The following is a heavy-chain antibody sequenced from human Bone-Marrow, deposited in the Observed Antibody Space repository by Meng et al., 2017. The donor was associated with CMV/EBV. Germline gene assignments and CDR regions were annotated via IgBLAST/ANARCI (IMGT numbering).Heavy chain of an antibody. D-gene: IGHD1-26*01. J-gene: IGHJ6*02. V-gene: IGHV3-23*01. CDR3: AREGGSHTRGDYYYGMDV. CDR2: ISGSGGST. Sequence: GESLTISCAVSGLTFRGYAMSWVRQAPGKGLEWVSAISGSGGSTYYADSVKGRFTISRDNSKTTLYLQMNSLRAEDTSVYYCAREGGSHTRGDYYYGMDVWGQGTTVTVSS. CDR1: GLTFRGYA.